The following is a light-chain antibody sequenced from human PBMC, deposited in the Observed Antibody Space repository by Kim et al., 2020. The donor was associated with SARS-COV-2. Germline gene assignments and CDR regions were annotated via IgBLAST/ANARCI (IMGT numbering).Light chain of an antibody. Sequence: QSVLTQPPSVSEAPRQRVTISCSESSSNIGNNTVRWYQQLPGKTPKLLIYYDTVLPSGVSDRFSASKSGTSASLAISGLNSEDEGDYYCATWDDRVNGWVFGGGTQLTVL. CDR1: SSNIGNNT. J-gene: IGLJ3*02. V-gene: IGLV1-36*01. CDR2: YDT. CDR3: ATWDDRVNGWV.